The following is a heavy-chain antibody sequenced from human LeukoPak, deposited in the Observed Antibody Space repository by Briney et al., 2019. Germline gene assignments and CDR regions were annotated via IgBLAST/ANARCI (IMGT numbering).Heavy chain of an antibody. J-gene: IGHJ4*02. CDR1: GYTFTSYY. CDR2: INPSGGST. D-gene: IGHD6-19*01. CDR3: ARGGLEQWLVLNAVLSSSYYFDY. Sequence: ASVKVSCKASGYTFTSYYMHWVRQAPGQGLEWMGIINPSGGSTSYAQKFQGRVTMTRDMSTSTVYMELSSLRSEDTAVYYCARGGLEQWLVLNAVLSSSYYFDYWGQGTLVTVSS. V-gene: IGHV1-46*01.